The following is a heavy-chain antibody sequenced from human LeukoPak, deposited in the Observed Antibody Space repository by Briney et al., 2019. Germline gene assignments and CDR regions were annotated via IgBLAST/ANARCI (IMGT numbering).Heavy chain of an antibody. D-gene: IGHD3-3*01. V-gene: IGHV4-4*02. CDR3: RGYDFWGGKANFDY. J-gene: IGHJ4*02. CDR2: IYHSGST. Sequence: SETLSLTCAVSGGSISSSNWWSWVRQPPGKGLEWIGEIYHSGSTNYNPSLKSRVTISVDKSKNQFSLKLSSVTAADTAVYYCRGYDFWGGKANFDYWGQGTLVTVSS. CDR1: GGSISSSNW.